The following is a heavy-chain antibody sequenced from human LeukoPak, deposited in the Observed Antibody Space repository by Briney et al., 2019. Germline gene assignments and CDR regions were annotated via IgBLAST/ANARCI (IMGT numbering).Heavy chain of an antibody. CDR3: ARHLIAPPDAFDI. CDR1: GGPLSSYH. V-gene: IGHV4-59*08. J-gene: IGHJ3*02. Sequence: PSETLSLTCTVSGGPLSSYHWSWIPQPPGEGLEWIRYIYYSGSTNYNPSLKSRVTISVDTSKNQFSLKLSSVTAADTAVYYCARHLIAPPDAFDIWGQGTMVTVSS. CDR2: IYYSGST.